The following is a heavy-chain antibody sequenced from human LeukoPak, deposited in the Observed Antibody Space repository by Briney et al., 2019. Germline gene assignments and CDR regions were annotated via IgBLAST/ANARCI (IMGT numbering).Heavy chain of an antibody. D-gene: IGHD3-22*01. V-gene: IGHV4-4*07. CDR3: ARGRGDYDSSGCYFDY. Sequence: SETLSLTCTVSGDSITNYYWSWIRQSADKGLEWIGRINIRGSTNYNPSLKSRVTISVDTSKNQFSLKLSSVTAADTAVYYCARGRGDYDSSGCYFDYWGQGTLVTVSS. CDR2: INIRGST. CDR1: GDSITNYY. J-gene: IGHJ4*02.